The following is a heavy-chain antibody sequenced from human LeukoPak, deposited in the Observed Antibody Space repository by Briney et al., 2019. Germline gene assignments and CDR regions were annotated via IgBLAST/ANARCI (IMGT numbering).Heavy chain of an antibody. CDR3: ARDMRGDYGDYSSSDYYYGMDV. J-gene: IGHJ6*02. Sequence: GRSLRLSCAVSGFTFSNYAMHWVRQAPGKGLEWVAVRSYDGSNEYYADSVKGRFTISRDNSKNTLNLQMNSLRAEDTAVYYCARDMRGDYGDYSSSDYYYGMDVWGQGTTVTVSS. V-gene: IGHV3-30*04. CDR2: RSYDGSNE. CDR1: GFTFSNYA. D-gene: IGHD4-17*01.